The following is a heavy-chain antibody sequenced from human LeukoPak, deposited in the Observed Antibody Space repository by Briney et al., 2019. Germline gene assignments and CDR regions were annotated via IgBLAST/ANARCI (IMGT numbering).Heavy chain of an antibody. Sequence: GGSLRLSCAASGFTFSSYGMHWVRQAPGKGLEWVAFIRYYGSNKYYADSVKGRFTISRDNSKNTLYLQMNSLGAEDTAVYYCAKEDHSSPNYWGQGTLVTVSS. CDR1: GFTFSSYG. D-gene: IGHD6-19*01. CDR3: AKEDHSSPNY. CDR2: IRYYGSNK. J-gene: IGHJ4*02. V-gene: IGHV3-30*02.